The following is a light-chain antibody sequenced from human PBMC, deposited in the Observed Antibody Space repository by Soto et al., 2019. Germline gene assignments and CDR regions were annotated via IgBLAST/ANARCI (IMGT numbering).Light chain of an antibody. V-gene: IGLV2-23*03. CDR1: SSDVGSYNL. Sequence: QSVLTQPASVSGSPGQSITISCTGTSSDVGSYNLVSWYQQHPGKAPKLMIYEGSKRPSGVSNRFSGSKSGNTASLTISGLHAEDEADYYCCSYAGSSPFVFGTGTKLTVL. J-gene: IGLJ1*01. CDR3: CSYAGSSPFV. CDR2: EGS.